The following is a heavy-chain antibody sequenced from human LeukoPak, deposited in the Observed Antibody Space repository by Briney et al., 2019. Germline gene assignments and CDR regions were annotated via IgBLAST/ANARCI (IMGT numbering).Heavy chain of an antibody. J-gene: IGHJ6*03. V-gene: IGHV1-69*13. CDR3: TIAARPPYYYYMDV. CDR1: GGTFGSYA. Sequence: SVKVSCKASGGTFGSYAISWVRQAPGQGLEWMGGIIPIFGTANYAQKFQGRVTITADESTSTAYMELSSLRSEDTAVYYCTIAARPPYYYYMDVWGKGTTVTVSS. CDR2: IIPIFGTA. D-gene: IGHD6-6*01.